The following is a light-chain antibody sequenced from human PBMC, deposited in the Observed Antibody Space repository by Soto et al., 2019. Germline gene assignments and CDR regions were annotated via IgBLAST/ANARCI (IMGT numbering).Light chain of an antibody. Sequence: EIVMTQSPATLSLSPGERATLSWRASQSFSSNLAWYQQTPGQAPRLLIYDASNRATGIPARFSGSGSGADFTLTISSLEPEDFAVYYCQQRSNWITFGQGTRLEIK. J-gene: IGKJ5*01. CDR3: QQRSNWIT. V-gene: IGKV3-11*01. CDR1: QSFSSN. CDR2: DAS.